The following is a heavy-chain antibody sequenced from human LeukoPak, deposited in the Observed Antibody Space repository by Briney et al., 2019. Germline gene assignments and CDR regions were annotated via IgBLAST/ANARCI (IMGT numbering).Heavy chain of an antibody. CDR1: GFTFSSYG. Sequence: PGRSLRLSCAASGFTFSSYGMHWVRQAPGKGLEWVAVISYDGSNKYYADSVKGRFTISRDNPKNTLYLQMNSLRAEDTAVYYCAKEGRRITIFGVVTYFDYWGQGTLVTVSS. CDR2: ISYDGSNK. V-gene: IGHV3-30*18. J-gene: IGHJ4*02. D-gene: IGHD3-3*01. CDR3: AKEGRRITIFGVVTYFDY.